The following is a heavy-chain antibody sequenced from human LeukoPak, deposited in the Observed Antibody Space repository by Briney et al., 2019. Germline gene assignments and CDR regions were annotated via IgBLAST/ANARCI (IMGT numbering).Heavy chain of an antibody. CDR3: ARDPHTGVIQLTGFDP. Sequence: ASVKVSCKASGYIFTGYYIHWVRQAPGQGLGWMGWINPNSGGTNYAQKFQGRVTMTRDTSISTAYMELSRLRSDDTAVYYCARDPHTGVIQLTGFDPWGQGTLVTVSS. CDR1: GYIFTGYY. V-gene: IGHV1-2*02. D-gene: IGHD3-16*02. CDR2: INPNSGGT. J-gene: IGHJ5*02.